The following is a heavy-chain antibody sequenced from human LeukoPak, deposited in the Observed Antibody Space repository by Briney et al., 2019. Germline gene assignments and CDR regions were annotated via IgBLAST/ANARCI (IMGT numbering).Heavy chain of an antibody. D-gene: IGHD4-23*01. J-gene: IGHJ4*02. V-gene: IGHV1-69*10. Sequence: SVKVSCKASGGPLSSYPFNWVRQAPGQGLEWMGRIIPVVDLINYAQGFQGRVTMTADKSTNTAYMELSSLKSDDTAVYYCASLTPTKGYWGQGTLVTVSS. CDR3: ASLTPTKGY. CDR1: GGPLSSYP. CDR2: IIPVVDLI.